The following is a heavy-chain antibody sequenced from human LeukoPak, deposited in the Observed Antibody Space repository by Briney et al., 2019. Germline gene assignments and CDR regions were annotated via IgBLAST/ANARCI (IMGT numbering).Heavy chain of an antibody. Sequence: SETLSLTCAVSGYSISSGYYWGRIRQPPGKGLEWIGYIYYSGSTNYNPSLKSRVTISVDTSKNQFSLKLSSVTAADTAVYYCARAGYCSGGSCYSYYYYYYMDVWGKGTTVTVSS. CDR2: IYYSGST. CDR1: GYSISSGYY. V-gene: IGHV4-38-2*01. J-gene: IGHJ6*03. D-gene: IGHD2-15*01. CDR3: ARAGYCSGGSCYSYYYYYYMDV.